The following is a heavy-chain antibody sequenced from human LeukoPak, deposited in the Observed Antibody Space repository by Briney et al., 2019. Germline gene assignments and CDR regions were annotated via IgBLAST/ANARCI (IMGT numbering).Heavy chain of an antibody. Sequence: PSETLSLTCTVSGGSISSSSYYWGWIRQPPGKGLEWIGSSYYSGSTYYNPSLKSRVTISVDTSKNQFSLKLSSVTAADTAVYYCARAGYCSSTSCYIGPFDYWGQGTLVTVSS. CDR1: GGSISSSSYY. J-gene: IGHJ4*02. CDR2: SYYSGST. V-gene: IGHV4-39*07. CDR3: ARAGYCSSTSCYIGPFDY. D-gene: IGHD2-2*02.